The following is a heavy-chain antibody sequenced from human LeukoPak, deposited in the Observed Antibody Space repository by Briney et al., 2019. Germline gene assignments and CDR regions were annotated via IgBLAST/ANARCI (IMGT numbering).Heavy chain of an antibody. CDR3: AKGVRLAAAGMDWFDP. D-gene: IGHD6-13*01. CDR2: ISGSGGST. Sequence: GGSLRLSCAASGFTFGSYAMSWVRQAPGKGLEWVSAISGSGGSTYYADSVKGRFTISRDNSKNTLYLQMNSLRAEDTAVYYCAKGVRLAAAGMDWFDPWGQGTLVTVSS. J-gene: IGHJ5*02. V-gene: IGHV3-23*01. CDR1: GFTFGSYA.